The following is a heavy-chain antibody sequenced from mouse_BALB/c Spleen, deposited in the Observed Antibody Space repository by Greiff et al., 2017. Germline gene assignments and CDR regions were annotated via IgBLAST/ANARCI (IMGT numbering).Heavy chain of an antibody. Sequence: EVKVEEPGGGLVQPGGSRKLSCAASGFTFSSFGMHWVRQAPEKGLEWVAYISRGSSTIYYADTVKGRFTISRDNPKNTLFLQMTRLRSEDTAMYYCAGGGNPSSMDYWGQGTSVTVSA. V-gene: IGHV5-17*02. CDR1: GFTFSSFG. D-gene: IGHD1-1*02. CDR2: ISRGSSTI. CDR3: AGGGNPSSMDY. J-gene: IGHJ4*01.